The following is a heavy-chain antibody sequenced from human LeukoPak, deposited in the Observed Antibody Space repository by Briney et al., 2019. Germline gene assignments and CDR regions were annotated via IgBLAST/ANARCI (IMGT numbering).Heavy chain of an antibody. CDR2: IYYSGST. CDR1: GGSISSYY. J-gene: IGHJ3*02. V-gene: IGHV4-59*08. CDR3: ARHEKRDSSGYYRPYYRPFDAFDI. D-gene: IGHD3-22*01. Sequence: PSETLSLTRTVSGGSISSYYWSWIRQPPGKGLEWIGYIYYSGSTNYNPSLKSRVTISVDTSKNQFSLKLSAVTAADKAVYYCARHEKRDSSGYYRPYYRPFDAFDIWGQGTMVTVSS.